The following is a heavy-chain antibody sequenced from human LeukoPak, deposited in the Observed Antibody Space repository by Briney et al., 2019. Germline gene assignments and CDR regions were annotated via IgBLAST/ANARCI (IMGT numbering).Heavy chain of an antibody. Sequence: PSETLSLTCTVSGGSISSYYWNWIRQPPGKGLEWIGYIYYSGSTNYNPSLKSRVTISVDTSKNHFSLKLSSVTAADTAVYYCARRCSGGSCCSSPFDIWGQGTMVTVSS. CDR1: GGSISSYY. V-gene: IGHV4-59*08. CDR2: IYYSGST. D-gene: IGHD2-15*01. J-gene: IGHJ3*02. CDR3: ARRCSGGSCCSSPFDI.